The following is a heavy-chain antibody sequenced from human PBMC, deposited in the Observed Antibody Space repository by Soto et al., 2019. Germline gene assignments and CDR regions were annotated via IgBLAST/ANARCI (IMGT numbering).Heavy chain of an antibody. D-gene: IGHD3-22*01. CDR3: AKIQKYFDIYFDY. Sequence: GGSLRLSCAASGFTCVNSAIHWVRQAPGKGLEWVSSIGCGGENLDYADSVRGRFTISRDSSKNTVYLEMNTLRAEDTAVYYCAKIQKYFDIYFDYWGPGTLVTVSS. CDR1: GFTCVNSA. CDR2: IGCGGENL. J-gene: IGHJ4*02. V-gene: IGHV3-23*01.